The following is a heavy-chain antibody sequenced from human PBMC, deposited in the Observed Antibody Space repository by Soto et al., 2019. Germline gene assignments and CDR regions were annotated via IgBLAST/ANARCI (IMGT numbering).Heavy chain of an antibody. CDR1: GGSISSSSYY. V-gene: IGHV4-39*01. D-gene: IGHD5-18*01. J-gene: IGHJ6*02. CDR3: AASGYSYGLGYYYYGMDV. Sequence: QLQLQESGPGLVKPSETLSLTCTVSGGSISSSSYYWGWIRQPPGKGLEWIGSIYYSGSTYYNPSLKSRVTISVDTSKNQFSLKLSSVTAADTAVYYCAASGYSYGLGYYYYGMDVWGQGTTVTVSS. CDR2: IYYSGST.